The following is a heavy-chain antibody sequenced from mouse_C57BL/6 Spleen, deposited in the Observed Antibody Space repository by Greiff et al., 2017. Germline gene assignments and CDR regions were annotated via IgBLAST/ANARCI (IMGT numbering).Heavy chain of an antibody. CDR1: GYTFTSYW. D-gene: IGHD2-2*01. CDR3: ARGTMVTTWFAY. V-gene: IGHV1-52*01. Sequence: QVQLQQPGAELVRPGSSVKLSCKASGYTFTSYWMHWVKQRPIQGLEWIGNIDPSDSETHYNQKFKDKATLTVDKSSSTAYMQLSSLTSEDSAVYYCARGTMVTTWFAYWGQGTLVTVSA. J-gene: IGHJ3*01. CDR2: IDPSDSET.